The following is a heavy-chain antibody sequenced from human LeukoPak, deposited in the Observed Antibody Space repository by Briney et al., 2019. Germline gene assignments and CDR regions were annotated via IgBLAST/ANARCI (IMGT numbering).Heavy chain of an antibody. CDR3: ARAPSEIGSYYPEYFRH. J-gene: IGHJ1*01. CDR2: IKSDGST. Sequence: GGSLRLSCAASGCTFSSYWMHWVRQAPGKGLVWVSRIKSDGSTRYADSVKGRFTISRDNAKNTVSLQMISLRAEDTGVYYCARAPSEIGSYYPEYFRHWGQGTLVIVSS. D-gene: IGHD3-10*01. V-gene: IGHV3-74*01. CDR1: GCTFSSYW.